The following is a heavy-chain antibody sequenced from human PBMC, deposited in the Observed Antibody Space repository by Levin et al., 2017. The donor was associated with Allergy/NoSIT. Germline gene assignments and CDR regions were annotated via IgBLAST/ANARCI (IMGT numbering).Heavy chain of an antibody. J-gene: IGHJ4*02. CDR3: ATDAYGDYRLLF. CDR1: GYTLTELS. D-gene: IGHD4-17*01. CDR2: FDPEDGET. Sequence: GASVKVSCKVSGYTLTELSMHWVRQAPGKGLEWMGGFDPEDGETIYAQKFQGRVTMTEDTSTDTAYMELSSLRSEDTAVYYCATDAYGDYRLLFWGQGTLVTVSS. V-gene: IGHV1-24*01.